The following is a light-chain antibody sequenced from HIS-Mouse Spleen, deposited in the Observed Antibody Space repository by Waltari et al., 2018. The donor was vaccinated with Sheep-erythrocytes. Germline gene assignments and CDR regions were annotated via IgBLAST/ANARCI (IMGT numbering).Light chain of an antibody. CDR1: SSNSGSNY. J-gene: IGLJ3*02. CDR2: RNN. Sequence: QSVLTQPPSASGTPGQRVPLSCSGSSSNSGSNYVYWYKQLPGTAPQPPILRNNQRPSGVPDRFSGSKSGTSASLAISGLRSEDEADYYCAAWDDSLSGPVFGGGTKLTVL. CDR3: AAWDDSLSGPV. V-gene: IGLV1-47*01.